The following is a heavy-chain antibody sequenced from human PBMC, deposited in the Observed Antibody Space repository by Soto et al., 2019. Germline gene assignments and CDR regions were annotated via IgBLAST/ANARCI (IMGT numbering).Heavy chain of an antibody. V-gene: IGHV3-23*01. Sequence: GGSLRLSCAASGFTFSNYAMTWVRQGPGKGLEWVSAISGSGGSAYYADSVKGRFTISRDNSKNTLYLQMNTLRADDSGVYYCAKDPYSGVLVPVAIGFDPWGPGILVTVSS. CDR2: ISGSGGSA. D-gene: IGHD2-2*01. CDR3: AKDPYSGVLVPVAIGFDP. J-gene: IGHJ5*02. CDR1: GFTFSNYA.